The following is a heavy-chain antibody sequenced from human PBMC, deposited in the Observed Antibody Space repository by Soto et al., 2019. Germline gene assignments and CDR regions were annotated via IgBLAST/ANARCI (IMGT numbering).Heavy chain of an antibody. V-gene: IGHV3-23*01. D-gene: IGHD3-10*01. CDR3: AKTFFSGSGSYRGWFDP. CDR1: GFMFSSYA. Sequence: PGGSLRLSCAASGFMFSSYAMSWVRQAPGKGLEWVSVISGSGDNTYYADSVKGRFTISRDSSKDTLYLQMNSLRADDTAVYYCAKTFFSGSGSYRGWFDPWGQGIQVPVSS. J-gene: IGHJ5*02. CDR2: ISGSGDNT.